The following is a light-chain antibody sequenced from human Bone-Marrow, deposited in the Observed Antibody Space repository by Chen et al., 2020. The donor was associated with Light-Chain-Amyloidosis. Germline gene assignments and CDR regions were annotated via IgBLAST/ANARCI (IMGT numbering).Light chain of an antibody. J-gene: IGLJ3*02. V-gene: IGLV3-21*02. Sequence: SYVLTQPSSVSVAPGQTATIACGGNNIGSTSVPWYQQTPGQAPLLVSYDDSDRPSGIPERSAGSTSRNTASLTSSRLHADDEADYCLSSYAGTYPWVFGGGTKLTVL. CDR1: NIGSTS. CDR3: SSYAGTYPWV. CDR2: DDS.